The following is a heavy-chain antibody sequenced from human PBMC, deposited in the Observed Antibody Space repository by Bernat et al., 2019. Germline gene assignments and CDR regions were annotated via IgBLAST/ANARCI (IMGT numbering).Heavy chain of an antibody. J-gene: IGHJ5*02. CDR1: GFTFSSYS. V-gene: IGHV3-64D*06. Sequence: EVQLVESGGGLVQPGASLRLSCSASGFTFSSYSMHWVRQAPGKGLEYVSAISSNGGSIYYADSVKGRFTISRDNSKNTLYLHMSSLRAEDTGVYYCSMVLRRRWFDPWGQGTLVTVCS. D-gene: IGHD4/OR15-4a*01. CDR2: ISSNGGSI. CDR3: SMVLRRRWFDP.